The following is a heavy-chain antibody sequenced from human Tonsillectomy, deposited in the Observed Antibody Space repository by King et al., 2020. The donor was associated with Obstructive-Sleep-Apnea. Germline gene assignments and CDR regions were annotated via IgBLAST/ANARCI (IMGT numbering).Heavy chain of an antibody. CDR2: IRWNSGSI. D-gene: IGHD1-7*01. Sequence: VQLVESGGGLVQPGRSLRLSCAASGFTFDDYAMHWVRQAPGKGLEWVSGIRWNSGSIGYADSVKGRFTISRDNAKNSLYLQMNSLRAEDTALYYCAKVLELRGYFDYWGQGTLVTVSS. V-gene: IGHV3-9*01. J-gene: IGHJ4*02. CDR1: GFTFDDYA. CDR3: AKVLELRGYFDY.